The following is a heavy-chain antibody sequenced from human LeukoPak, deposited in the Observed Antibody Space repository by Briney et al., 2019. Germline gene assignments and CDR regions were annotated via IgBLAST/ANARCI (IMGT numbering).Heavy chain of an antibody. J-gene: IGHJ4*02. Sequence: ASETLSLTCTVSGGSISSGDYYWGWIRQSPGKGLEWMGEINHRGSTNYNPSLKSRVTVSISTSNNQISLRLSSVTAADTAIYSCASRTSPPSFAVGAGYYFDQWGRGTPVTVFS. CDR2: INHRGST. CDR1: GGSISSGDYY. D-gene: IGHD1-26*01. CDR3: ASRTSPPSFAVGAGYYFDQ. V-gene: IGHV4-39*07.